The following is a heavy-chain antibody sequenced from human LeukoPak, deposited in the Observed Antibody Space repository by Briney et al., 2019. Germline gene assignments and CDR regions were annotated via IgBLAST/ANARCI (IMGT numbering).Heavy chain of an antibody. Sequence: SETLSLTCTVSGGSISSSSYYWGWIRQPPGKGLEWIGSIYYSGSTYYNPSLKSRVTISVDTSKNRFSLKLSSVTAADTAVYYCARVVGGGGFDYWGQGTLVTVSS. CDR1: GGSISSSSYY. V-gene: IGHV4-39*07. CDR2: IYYSGST. J-gene: IGHJ4*02. CDR3: ARVVGGGGFDY. D-gene: IGHD3-16*01.